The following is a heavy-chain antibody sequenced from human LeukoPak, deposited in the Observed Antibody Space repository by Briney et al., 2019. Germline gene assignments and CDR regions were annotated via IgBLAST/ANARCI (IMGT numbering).Heavy chain of an antibody. CDR2: NRGSGGGK. J-gene: IGHJ4*02. CDR1: GFTLSSYA. Sequence: GSLRFSCAASGFTLSSYAMSRVRQAPGLGVEGISDNRGSGGGKYYALSVKGPLTMSSDNNKNTLYFQTRSLRAVDMCVYYFARASTTVPKLVDHWGQGALGTVSS. D-gene: IGHD4-17*01. V-gene: IGHV3-23*01. CDR3: ARASTTVPKLVDH.